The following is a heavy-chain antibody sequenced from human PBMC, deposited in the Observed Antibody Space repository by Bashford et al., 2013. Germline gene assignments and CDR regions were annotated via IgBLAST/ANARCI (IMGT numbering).Heavy chain of an antibody. D-gene: IGHD1-26*01. CDR2: FRPMSGGT. J-gene: IGHJ3*01. V-gene: IGHV1-2*02. CDR1: GYTFSDYY. Sequence: ASVKVSCKASGYTFSDYYLHWVRQAPGQGLEWMGWFRPMSGGTNYARGLRGKVTLTGDTSSSTAYMEVSGLTSDDTAVYYCARDGPVVGVWNAFDVWGQGQWSPSPQ. CDR3: ARDGPVVGVWNAFDV.